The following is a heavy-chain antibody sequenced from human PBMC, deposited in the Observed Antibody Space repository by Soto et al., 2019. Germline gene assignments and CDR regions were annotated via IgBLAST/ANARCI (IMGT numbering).Heavy chain of an antibody. J-gene: IGHJ6*02. V-gene: IGHV5-51*01. CDR1: GYSFTSYW. CDR3: ARFGTLRFLDTYGMDV. CDR2: IYPGDSDT. Sequence: PGESLKISCKGSGYSFTSYWIGWVRQMPGKGLEWMGIIYPGDSDTRYSPSFQGQVTISADKSISTAYLQWSSLKASDTAMYYCARFGTLRFLDTYGMDVWGQGTTVTVSS. D-gene: IGHD3-3*01.